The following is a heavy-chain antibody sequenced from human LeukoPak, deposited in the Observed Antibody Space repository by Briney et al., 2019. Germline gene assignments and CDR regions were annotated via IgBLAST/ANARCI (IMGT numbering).Heavy chain of an antibody. V-gene: IGHV3-48*04. CDR3: ARDGVWSGYFYYYYYMDV. Sequence: GGSLRLSCAASGFTFSTYSMNWVRQPPGKGLEWVSHISSGSTIYYADSVKGRFTISRDNAKNSLYLQMNSLRAEDTAVYYCARDGVWSGYFYYYYYMDVWGKGTTVTVSS. CDR2: ISSGSTI. J-gene: IGHJ6*03. D-gene: IGHD3-3*01. CDR1: GFTFSTYS.